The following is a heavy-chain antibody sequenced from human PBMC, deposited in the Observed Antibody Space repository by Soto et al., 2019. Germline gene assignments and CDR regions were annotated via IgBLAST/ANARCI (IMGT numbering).Heavy chain of an antibody. V-gene: IGHV3-48*02. CDR1: GFTFSTYS. Sequence: EVQLVESGGGLAQPGGSLRLSCAASGFTFSTYSMNWVRQAPGQGLEWLSYISSTSKTVYHADSVKGRFTISRDNAENSLYLQMDSLGDEDPAVYYCPRDRSGYNLGWFDSWGQGTLVTVSS. CDR3: PRDRSGYNLGWFDS. D-gene: IGHD5-12*01. CDR2: ISSTSKTV. J-gene: IGHJ5*01.